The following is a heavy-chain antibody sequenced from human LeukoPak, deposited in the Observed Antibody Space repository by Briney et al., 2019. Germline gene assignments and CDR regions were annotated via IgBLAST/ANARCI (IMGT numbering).Heavy chain of an antibody. Sequence: SETLSPTCTVSGGSISSYYWSWIRQPPGKGLEGIGYIYYSGSTNYNPSLKSRVTISVDTSKNQFSLKLSSVTAADTAVYYCARHGYSSGWYDYWGQGTLVTVSS. J-gene: IGHJ4*02. CDR2: IYYSGST. CDR3: ARHGYSSGWYDY. D-gene: IGHD6-19*01. CDR1: GGSISSYY. V-gene: IGHV4-59*08.